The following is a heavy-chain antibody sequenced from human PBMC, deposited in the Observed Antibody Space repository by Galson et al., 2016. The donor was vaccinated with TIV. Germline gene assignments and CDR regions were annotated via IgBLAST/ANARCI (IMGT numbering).Heavy chain of an antibody. V-gene: IGHV3-53*01. Sequence: SLRLSCAASGFTFINNYMAWVRQAPGKGLEFVSLIYFDGSTFYEDPAMGRFTISIDNSKNTVLHQLSSLRADDTAVYYCAGTTPAEIQLGFYFDFWGQGTPVTVSS. D-gene: IGHD1-7*01. CDR3: AGTTPAEIQLGFYFDF. CDR1: GFTFINNY. J-gene: IGHJ4*02. CDR2: IYFDGST.